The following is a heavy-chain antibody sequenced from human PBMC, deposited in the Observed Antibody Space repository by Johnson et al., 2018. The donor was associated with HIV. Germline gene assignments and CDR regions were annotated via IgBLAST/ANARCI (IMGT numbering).Heavy chain of an antibody. Sequence: EVQLLESGGGVVRPGGSLRLSCAASGFIFDDYGMNWVRQAPGKGLEWVSGISWNGGTTGYADSVKGRFTISRDNVQNSLYLHMNTLRVEDTALYYCARGGRYCTGNICYRTFDIWGQGAMVTVSS. CDR3: ARGGRYCTGNICYRTFDI. CDR2: ISWNGGTT. CDR1: GFIFDDYG. D-gene: IGHD2-8*02. V-gene: IGHV3-20*04. J-gene: IGHJ3*02.